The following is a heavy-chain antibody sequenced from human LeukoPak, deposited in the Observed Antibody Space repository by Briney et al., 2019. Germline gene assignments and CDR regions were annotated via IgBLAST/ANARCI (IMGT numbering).Heavy chain of an antibody. J-gene: IGHJ6*02. CDR3: ARGLWLDDSYYYYGMDV. D-gene: IGHD6-19*01. CDR2: MNPNSGNT. V-gene: IGHV1-8*01. CDR1: GYTFTSYD. Sequence: ASVKVSRKASGYTFTSYDINWVRQATGQGLEWMGWMNPNSGNTGYAQKFQGRVTMTRNTSISTAYMELSSLRSEDTAVYYCARGLWLDDSYYYYGMDVWGQGTTVTVSS.